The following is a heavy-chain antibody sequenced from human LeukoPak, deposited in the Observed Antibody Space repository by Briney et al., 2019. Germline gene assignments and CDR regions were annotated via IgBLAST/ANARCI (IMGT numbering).Heavy chain of an antibody. V-gene: IGHV3-23*01. Sequence: GGSLRLSCAASGFTFSSYAMSWVRQAPGKGLEWVSAISGSGGNTHYADSVKGRFTISRDNSKNTLYLQMNSLKTEDTAVYYCTTGYSSSWYQKDDYWGQGTLVTVSS. CDR3: TTGYSSSWYQKDDY. J-gene: IGHJ4*02. CDR2: ISGSGGNT. CDR1: GFTFSSYA. D-gene: IGHD6-13*01.